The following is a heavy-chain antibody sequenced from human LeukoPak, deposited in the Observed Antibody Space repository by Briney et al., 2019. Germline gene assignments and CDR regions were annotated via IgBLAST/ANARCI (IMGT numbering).Heavy chain of an antibody. CDR2: INPNSGGT. D-gene: IGHD6-13*01. Sequence: ASVKVSCKASGYTFTGYYMHWVRQAPGQGLEWMGWINPNSGGTNYAQKFQGRVTMTRDTSISTAYMELSRLRSDDTAVYYCARGVSSSWYYYYYYYMDVWAKGPRSPSP. CDR3: ARGVSSSWYYYYYYYMDV. CDR1: GYTFTGYY. V-gene: IGHV1-2*02. J-gene: IGHJ6*03.